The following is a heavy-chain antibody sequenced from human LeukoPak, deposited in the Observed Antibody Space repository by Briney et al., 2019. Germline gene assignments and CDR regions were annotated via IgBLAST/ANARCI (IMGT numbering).Heavy chain of an antibody. CDR1: GGSISSYY. Sequence: PSETLSLTCTVSGGSISSYYWSWIRQPPGKGLEWIGYIYYSGSTNYNPSLKSRVTISVDTSKNQFSLKLSSVTAADTAVYYCARVSTMVRGVILIYGMDVWGQGTTVTVSS. V-gene: IGHV4-59*01. CDR2: IYYSGST. CDR3: ARVSTMVRGVILIYGMDV. J-gene: IGHJ6*02. D-gene: IGHD3-10*01.